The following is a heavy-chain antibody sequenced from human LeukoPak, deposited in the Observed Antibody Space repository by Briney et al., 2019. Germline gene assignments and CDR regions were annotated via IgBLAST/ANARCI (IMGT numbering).Heavy chain of an antibody. Sequence: ASVKVSCKASGYTFTGYYIHWVRQAPGQGLEWMGWINPNSGGTNYAQKFQGRVTMTRDTSISTAYMELSRLRSDDTAVYYCARDERQSGYYTGTNWFDPWGQGTLVTVSS. V-gene: IGHV1-2*02. D-gene: IGHD3-3*01. CDR2: INPNSGGT. CDR1: GYTFTGYY. J-gene: IGHJ5*02. CDR3: ARDERQSGYYTGTNWFDP.